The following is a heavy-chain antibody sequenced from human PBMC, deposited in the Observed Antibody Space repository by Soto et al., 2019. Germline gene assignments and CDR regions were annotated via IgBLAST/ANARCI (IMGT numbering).Heavy chain of an antibody. CDR3: ARDKITGLFDY. V-gene: IGHV4-34*01. J-gene: IGHJ4*02. D-gene: IGHD2-21*01. CDR1: GGSFSGYY. CDR2: INHSGST. Sequence: SETLSLTCAVYGGSFSGYYWTWIRQPPGTGLEWIGEINHSGSTNYNPSLKSRVTISVETSKNQFSLKLTSVTAADTAVYYCARDKITGLFDYWGQGSLVTSSS.